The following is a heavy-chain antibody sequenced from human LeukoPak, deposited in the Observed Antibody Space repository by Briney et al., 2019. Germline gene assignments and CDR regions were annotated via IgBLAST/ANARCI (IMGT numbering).Heavy chain of an antibody. CDR1: GGSISSYY. CDR3: AREYPDV. J-gene: IGHJ6*04. D-gene: IGHD2-2*02. CDR2: IYTSGST. Sequence: SETLSLTCTVSGGSISSYYWSWIRHPAGKGLEWIGRIYTSGSTKHNPSLESRVSMSLDTSKNQFSLRLSSVTAADTAVYYCAREYPDVWGKGTTVTISS. V-gene: IGHV4-4*07.